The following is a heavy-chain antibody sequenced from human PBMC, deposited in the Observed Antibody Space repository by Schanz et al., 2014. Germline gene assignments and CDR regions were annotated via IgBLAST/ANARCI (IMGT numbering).Heavy chain of an antibody. CDR2: IYTVGST. J-gene: IGHJ4*02. V-gene: IGHV3-53*01. D-gene: IGHD3-22*01. Sequence: QLVESGGGVVQPGRSLRLSCAASGFTVSSNYMSWVRQAPGKGLEWVSVIYTVGSTDYADSVRGRFTISSDNSKNTLYLQINSLRAEDTSVYYCARAVPDNNGYQGPFDHWGQGTLVTVSS. CDR3: ARAVPDNNGYQGPFDH. CDR1: GFTVSSNY.